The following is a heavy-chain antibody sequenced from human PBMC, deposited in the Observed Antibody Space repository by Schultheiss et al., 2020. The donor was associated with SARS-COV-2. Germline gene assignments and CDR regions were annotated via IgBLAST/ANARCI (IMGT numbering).Heavy chain of an antibody. J-gene: IGHJ5*02. Sequence: ASVKVSCKASGYTFTGYYMHWVRQAPGQGLEWMGWINPNSGGTNYAQKFQGRVTITRDTSASTAYMELSSLRSEDTAVYYCARDSSGNSVPWWFDPWGQGTLVTVSS. D-gene: IGHD6-19*01. CDR2: INPNSGGT. V-gene: IGHV1-2*02. CDR1: GYTFTGYY. CDR3: ARDSSGNSVPWWFDP.